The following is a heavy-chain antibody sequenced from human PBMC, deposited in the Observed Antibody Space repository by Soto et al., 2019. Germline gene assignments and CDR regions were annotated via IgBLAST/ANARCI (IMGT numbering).Heavy chain of an antibody. D-gene: IGHD3-22*01. V-gene: IGHV3-30-3*01. CDR3: ARDLGYYDSSGYYYNPDY. CDR2: ISYGGSNK. Sequence: LGGSLRLSCAASGFTFSSYAMHWVRQAPGKGLEWVAVISYGGSNKYYADSVKGRFTISRDNSKNTLYLQMNSLRAEDTAVYYCARDLGYYDSSGYYYNPDYWGQGTLVTVSS. CDR1: GFTFSSYA. J-gene: IGHJ4*02.